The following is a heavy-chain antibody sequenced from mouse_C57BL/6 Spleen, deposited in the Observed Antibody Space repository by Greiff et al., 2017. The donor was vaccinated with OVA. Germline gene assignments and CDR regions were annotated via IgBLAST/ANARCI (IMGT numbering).Heavy chain of an antibody. CDR3: ARNWDD. J-gene: IGHJ2*01. CDR1: GYTFTSYW. CDR2: IDPSDSYT. D-gene: IGHD4-1*01. Sequence: QVQLQQPGAELVKPGASVKLSCKASGYTFTSYWMQWVKQRPGQGLEWIGEIDPSDSYTNYNQKFKGEATLTVDTSSSTAYMQLSSLTSEDSAVYYCARNWDDWGQGTTLTVSS. V-gene: IGHV1-50*01.